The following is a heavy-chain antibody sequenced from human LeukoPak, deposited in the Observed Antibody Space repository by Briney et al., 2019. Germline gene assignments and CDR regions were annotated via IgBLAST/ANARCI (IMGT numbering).Heavy chain of an antibody. CDR2: IYYSGST. Sequence: PSETLSLTCTVSGGSISSSSYYWGWIRQPPGKGLEWIGSIYYSGSTYYNPSLKSRVTISVDTSKNQFSLKLSSVTAADTAVYYCARQAGAAAGFFDYRGQGTLVTVSS. D-gene: IGHD6-13*01. J-gene: IGHJ4*02. V-gene: IGHV4-39*01. CDR3: ARQAGAAAGFFDY. CDR1: GGSISSSSYY.